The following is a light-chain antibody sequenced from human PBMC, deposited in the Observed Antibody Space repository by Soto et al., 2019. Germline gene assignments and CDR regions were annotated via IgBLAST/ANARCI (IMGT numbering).Light chain of an antibody. CDR2: DVS. CDR3: SSYTSSSTYV. V-gene: IGLV2-14*01. CDR1: SSDVGGYNY. Sequence: QSALTQPRSVSGSPGQSLTISCTGTSSDVGGYNYVSWYQQHPGKVPKLMIYDVSNRPSGVSDRFSVSKSGNTVSLTISGLQAQDEADYYCSSYTSSSTYVFGTGTKVTVL. J-gene: IGLJ1*01.